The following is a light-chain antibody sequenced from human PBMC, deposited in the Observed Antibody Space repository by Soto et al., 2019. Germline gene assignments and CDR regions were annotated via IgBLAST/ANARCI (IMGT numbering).Light chain of an antibody. CDR2: DAS. CDR3: QQFHTYYT. J-gene: IGKJ2*01. Sequence: DIQMTQSPSTLSASVGDRVTITCRASQNINAWLAWYQQKPGKAPKLLSSDASNLESGVSSRFSGSGYGTEFTLTISSLQPDDFASYYCQQFHTYYTFGQGTKLEIK. V-gene: IGKV1-5*01. CDR1: QNINAW.